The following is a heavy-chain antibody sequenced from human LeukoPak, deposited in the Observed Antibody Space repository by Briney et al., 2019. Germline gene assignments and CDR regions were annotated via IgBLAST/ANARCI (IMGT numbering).Heavy chain of an antibody. J-gene: IGHJ4*02. CDR2: IYYSGST. CDR3: ARGNGYNAY. V-gene: IGHV4-59*01. D-gene: IGHD5-24*01. Sequence: SETLSLTCTVSGGSMSGYYWSWIRQPPGKGLEWIGYIYYSGSTNYNPSLKSRVTISVDTSKNQFSLRLSSVTAADTAVYYCARGNGYNAYWGQGTLVAVSS. CDR1: GGSMSGYY.